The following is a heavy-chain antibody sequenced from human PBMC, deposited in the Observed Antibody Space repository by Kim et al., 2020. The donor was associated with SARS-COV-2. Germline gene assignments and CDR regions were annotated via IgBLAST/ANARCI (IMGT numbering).Heavy chain of an antibody. CDR3: ARHKRYSSGWYVAFYYYYMAV. CDR1: GGSLSSSSYY. CDR2: AYYSGNT. J-gene: IGHJ6*03. Sequence: SETLSLTCTVSGGSLSSSSYYWGWIRQPPGKGLEWIGTAYYSGNTYYNPSLKSRVTISVDTSKNQFSLKLGSVTAADTAVYYCARHKRYSSGWYVAFYYYYMAVWGKGTTVTV. D-gene: IGHD6-19*01. V-gene: IGHV4-39*01.